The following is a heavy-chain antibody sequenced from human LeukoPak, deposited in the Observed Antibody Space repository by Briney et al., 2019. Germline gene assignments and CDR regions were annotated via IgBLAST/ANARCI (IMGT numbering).Heavy chain of an antibody. J-gene: IGHJ4*02. CDR1: GFTFSSYT. CDR2: ISSHGGST. V-gene: IGHV3-64D*06. D-gene: IGHD3-10*01. Sequence: GGSLRLSCLVSGFTFSSYTMHWVRQAPGKGLEYISAISSHGGSTYYADSVKGRFAISRDNSTNTLYLRMSSLRVEDTAVYYCVKDRWADYYGSGTYFDSWGQGTLVTVSS. CDR3: VKDRWADYYGSGTYFDS.